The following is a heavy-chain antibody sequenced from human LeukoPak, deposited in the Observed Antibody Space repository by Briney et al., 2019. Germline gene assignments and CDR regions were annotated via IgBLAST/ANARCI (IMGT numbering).Heavy chain of an antibody. Sequence: PGGSLRLSCAASGFTFSSYAMSWVRQAPGKGLEWVSAISGSGGSTYYADSVKGRFTISRDNSKNTLYLQMNSLRAEDMAVYYCAKSGYCSSTSCYGHYYYYYGMDVWGQGTTVTVSS. CDR2: ISGSGGST. J-gene: IGHJ6*02. D-gene: IGHD2-2*03. CDR1: GFTFSSYA. V-gene: IGHV3-23*01. CDR3: AKSGYCSSTSCYGHYYYYYGMDV.